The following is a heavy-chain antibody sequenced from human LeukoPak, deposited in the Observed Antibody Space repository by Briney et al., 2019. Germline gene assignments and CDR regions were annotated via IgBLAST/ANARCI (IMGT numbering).Heavy chain of an antibody. Sequence: SETLSLTCTVSGGSISSSSYYWGWIRQPPGKGLEWIGSIYYSGSTYYNPSLKSRVTISVDTSKNQFSLKLSAVTAADTAVYYCARLKGVYDIWGEGTMVTVSP. D-gene: IGHD6-6*01. CDR1: GGSISSSSYY. CDR2: IYYSGST. V-gene: IGHV4-39*01. J-gene: IGHJ3*02. CDR3: ARLKGVYDI.